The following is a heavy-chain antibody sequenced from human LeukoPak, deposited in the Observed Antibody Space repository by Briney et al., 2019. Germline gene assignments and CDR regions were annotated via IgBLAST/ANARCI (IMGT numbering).Heavy chain of an antibody. CDR3: SAQPESLAGAMYS. D-gene: IGHD6-19*01. CDR2: ISPRSDFT. J-gene: IGHJ4*02. CDR1: GFSFSSHS. Sequence: GGPLRLSCTASGFSFSSHSMTWVRQAPGEGLDWVSTISPRSDFTFYADSVKGRFTVSRDNSRNTLYLHMSTLRAEDTAVYYCSAQPESLAGAMYSWGQGALVTVSS. V-gene: IGHV3-23*01.